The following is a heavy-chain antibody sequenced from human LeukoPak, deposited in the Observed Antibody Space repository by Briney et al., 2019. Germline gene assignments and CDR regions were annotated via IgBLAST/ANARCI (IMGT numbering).Heavy chain of an antibody. V-gene: IGHV4-59*01. CDR1: GGSISSYY. D-gene: IGHD2-2*01. CDR2: IYYSGST. Sequence: SETLSLTCTVSGGSISSYYWSWIRQPPGKGLEWIWYIYYSGSTNYNPSLKSRVTISVDTSKNQFSLKLSSVTAADTAVYYCARDVVVPAATPGYYYYYMDVWGKGTTVTVSS. J-gene: IGHJ6*03. CDR3: ARDVVVPAATPGYYYYYMDV.